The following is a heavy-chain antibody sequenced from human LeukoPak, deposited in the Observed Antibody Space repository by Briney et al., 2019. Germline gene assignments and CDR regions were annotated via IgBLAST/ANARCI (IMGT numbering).Heavy chain of an antibody. V-gene: IGHV3-21*04. CDR3: ARDRYSGSYPLDY. J-gene: IGHJ4*02. D-gene: IGHD1-26*01. CDR2: ITSSGRYI. CDR1: GFTFTSYS. Sequence: GGSLRLSCVASGFTFTSYSMNWVRQAPGKGLEWVSSITSSGRYIYYTDSVKGRFTISRDNAENSLFLQMNSLRAEDTAVYYCARDRYSGSYPLDYWGQGTLVTVSS.